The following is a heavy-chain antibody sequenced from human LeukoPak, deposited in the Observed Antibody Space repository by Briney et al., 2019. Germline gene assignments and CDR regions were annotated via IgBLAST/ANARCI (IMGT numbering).Heavy chain of an antibody. CDR1: GVSISSSSYY. V-gene: IGHV4-39*07. J-gene: IGHJ1*01. CDR3: ARRGTMGLEYFQH. D-gene: IGHD4/OR15-4a*01. CDR2: IYYSGST. Sequence: SETLSLTCTVSGVSISSSSYYWGWIRQPPGKGLEWIGSIYYSGSTYYSPSLKSRVTISVDTSKNQFSLKLSSVTAADTAVYYCARRGTMGLEYFQHWGQGTLVTVSS.